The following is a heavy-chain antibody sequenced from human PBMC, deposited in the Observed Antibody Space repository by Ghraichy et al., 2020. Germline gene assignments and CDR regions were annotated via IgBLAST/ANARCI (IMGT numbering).Heavy chain of an antibody. Sequence: GGSLRLSCAASGFTFSSYSMNWVRQAPGKGLEWVSSISSSSSYIYYADSVKGRFTISRDNAKNSLYLQMNSLRAEDTAVYYCARDRLEQGPGELFSSFDIWGQGTMVTVSS. J-gene: IGHJ3*02. D-gene: IGHD1-26*01. V-gene: IGHV3-21*01. CDR1: GFTFSSYS. CDR2: ISSSSSYI. CDR3: ARDRLEQGPGELFSSFDI.